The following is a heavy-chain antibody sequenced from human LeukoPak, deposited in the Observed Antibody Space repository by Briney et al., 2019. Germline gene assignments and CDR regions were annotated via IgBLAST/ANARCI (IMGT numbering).Heavy chain of an antibody. CDR2: INWNGGST. V-gene: IGHV3-20*04. CDR1: GFTFDDYG. D-gene: IGHD2-2*01. Sequence: GGSLRLSCAASGFTFDDYGMSWVRQAPGKGLEWVSGINWNGGSTGYADSVKGRFTISRDNAKNSLCLQMNSLRAEDTALYYCARYCSSTSCSLFGYYYYMDVWGKGTTVTVSS. CDR3: ARYCSSTSCSLFGYYYYMDV. J-gene: IGHJ6*03.